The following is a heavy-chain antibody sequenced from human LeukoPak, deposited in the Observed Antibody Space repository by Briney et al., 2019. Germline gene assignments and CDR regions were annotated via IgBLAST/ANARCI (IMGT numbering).Heavy chain of an antibody. CDR2: IDSSSTYI. Sequence: GGSLRLSCAASGFTFSTYSMNWVRQAPGKGVEWVSSIDSSSTYIYYADSVRGRFTISRDNAKNSLYLQMNSLRAEDTAVYYCARDRQDWGIDYWGQGTLVTVSS. J-gene: IGHJ4*02. CDR1: GFTFSTYS. V-gene: IGHV3-21*01. D-gene: IGHD3-16*01. CDR3: ARDRQDWGIDY.